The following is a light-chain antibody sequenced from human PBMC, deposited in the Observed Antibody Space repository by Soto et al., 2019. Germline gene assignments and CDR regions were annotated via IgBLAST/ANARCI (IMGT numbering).Light chain of an antibody. CDR3: ATWDDSLNAWV. CDR2: EGS. J-gene: IGLJ3*02. V-gene: IGLV2-14*02. Sequence: QSALTQPASVSGSPGQSITISCTGTSSDVGSYNLVSWYQQHPGKAPKLMIYEGSKRPSGVPDRFSGSKSGTSASLAISGLQSEDEADYYCATWDDSLNAWVFGGGTKLTVL. CDR1: SSDVGSYNL.